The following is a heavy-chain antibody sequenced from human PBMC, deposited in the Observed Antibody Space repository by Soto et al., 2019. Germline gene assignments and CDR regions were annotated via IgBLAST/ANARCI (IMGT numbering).Heavy chain of an antibody. CDR2: IYYSGST. Sequence: QVQLQESGPGLVKPSETLSLTCTVSGGSVSSGSYYWSWIRQPPGKGLEWIGDIYYSGSTNYNPSLKSRVTISVDTSKNQFSLKLSSVTAADTAVYYCARDGRDSGWTSVYYYYGMDVWGQGTTVTVSS. CDR3: ARDGRDSGWTSVYYYYGMDV. V-gene: IGHV4-61*01. D-gene: IGHD6-19*01. J-gene: IGHJ6*02. CDR1: GGSVSSGSYY.